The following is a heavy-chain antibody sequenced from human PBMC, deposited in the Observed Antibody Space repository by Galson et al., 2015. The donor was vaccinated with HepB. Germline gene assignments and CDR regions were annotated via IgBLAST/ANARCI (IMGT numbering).Heavy chain of an antibody. CDR2: IRYDGSKK. CDR3: AKDPYYYGSGSYSFDY. Sequence: SLRLSCAASGFTFSTYGLHWVRQAPGKGLEWVAFIRYDGSKKYYADSVKGRFTISRDNSKNTLYLQINSLRAEDTAVYYGAKDPYYYGSGSYSFDYWGQGTLVTVSS. CDR1: GFTFSTYG. J-gene: IGHJ4*02. D-gene: IGHD3-10*01. V-gene: IGHV3-30*02.